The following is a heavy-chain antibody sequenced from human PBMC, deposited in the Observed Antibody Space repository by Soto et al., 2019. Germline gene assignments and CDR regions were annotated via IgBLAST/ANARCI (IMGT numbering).Heavy chain of an antibody. CDR1: GFTFSSYG. CDR3: AKSDLQGPYYYYGMDV. V-gene: IGHV3-30*18. Sequence: HPGGSLRLSCAASGFTFSSYGMHWVRQAPGKGLEWVAVISYDGSNKYYADSVKGRFTISRDNSKNTLYLQMNSLRAEDTAVYYCAKSDLQGPYYYYGMDVWGQGTTVTVSS. CDR2: ISYDGSNK. J-gene: IGHJ6*02.